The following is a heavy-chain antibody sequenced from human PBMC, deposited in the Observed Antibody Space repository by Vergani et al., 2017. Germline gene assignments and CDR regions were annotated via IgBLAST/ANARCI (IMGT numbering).Heavy chain of an antibody. CDR2: LRYDGSNE. D-gene: IGHD2-2*01. CDR3: ANSDCSSLSCYAFYGMEV. CDR1: GFSFSTYG. V-gene: IGHV3-30*02. Sequence: QVQLVESGGGVVQPGGSLRLSCAASGFSFSTYGMHWVRQAPGRGLEWVAFLRYDGSNEYYGDAVKGRFIISRDNSKNMLSLEMHSLSPEDTAVYYCANSDCSSLSCYAFYGMEVGGQGTTVTVSS. J-gene: IGHJ6*02.